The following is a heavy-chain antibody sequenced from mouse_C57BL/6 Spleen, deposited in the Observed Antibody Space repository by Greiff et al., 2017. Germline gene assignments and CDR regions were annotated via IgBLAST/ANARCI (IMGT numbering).Heavy chain of an antibody. V-gene: IGHV1-62-2*01. Sequence: QVQLPPSGAELVKPGASVKLSCQASGYTFTEYTIHWVKQRSGQGLEWMGWFYPGCGSIKYNETFKDKATLTADKSSSTVYMEHSRLTSKDSAVYICARHEDRSSSGAFDYWGQGTTLTVSS. CDR3: ARHEDRSSSGAFDY. D-gene: IGHD3-2*02. CDR1: GYTFTEYT. CDR2: FYPGCGSI. J-gene: IGHJ2*01.